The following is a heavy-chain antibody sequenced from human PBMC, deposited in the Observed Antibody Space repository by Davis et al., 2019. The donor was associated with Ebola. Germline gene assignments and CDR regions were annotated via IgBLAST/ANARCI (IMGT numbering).Heavy chain of an antibody. D-gene: IGHD2-21*01. V-gene: IGHV3-48*01. Sequence: GGSLRLSCAASGFTFSSYSMNWVRQAPGKGLEWVSYITTGSSTIYFADSVKGRFAISRDDAKKSVYLQMNSLRAEDTGVYYCARDDWGGQDSWGQGTLVTVSS. CDR2: ITTGSSTI. J-gene: IGHJ4*02. CDR1: GFTFSSYS. CDR3: ARDDWGGQDS.